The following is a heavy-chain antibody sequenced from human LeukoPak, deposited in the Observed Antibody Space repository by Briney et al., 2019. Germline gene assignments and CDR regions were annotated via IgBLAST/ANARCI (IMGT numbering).Heavy chain of an antibody. Sequence: ASVKVSCKASGYTFTSYDINWVRQATGQGLEWMGWMNPNSGNTGYAQKFQGRVTITRNTSISTAYMKLSSLRSEDTAVYYCARAGVGATTDYYYYYYMDVWGKGTTVTVSS. V-gene: IGHV1-8*03. CDR2: MNPNSGNT. D-gene: IGHD1-26*01. J-gene: IGHJ6*03. CDR3: ARAGVGATTDYYYYYYMDV. CDR1: GYTFTSYD.